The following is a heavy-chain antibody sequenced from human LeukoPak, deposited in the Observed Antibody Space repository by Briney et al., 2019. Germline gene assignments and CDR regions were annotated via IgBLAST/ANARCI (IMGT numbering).Heavy chain of an antibody. CDR2: INHSGST. Sequence: SETLSLTCAVYGGSFSGYYWSWIRQPPGKGLEWIGEINHSGSTNYNPSLKSRVTISVDTSKNQFSLKLSSVTAADTAVYYCARERYCSGGSCYSSEDYWGQGTLVTVSS. D-gene: IGHD2-15*01. V-gene: IGHV4-34*01. CDR3: ARERYCSGGSCYSSEDY. J-gene: IGHJ4*02. CDR1: GGSFSGYY.